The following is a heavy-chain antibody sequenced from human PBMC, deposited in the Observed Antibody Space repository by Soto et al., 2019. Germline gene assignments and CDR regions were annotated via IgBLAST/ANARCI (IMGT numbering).Heavy chain of an antibody. J-gene: IGHJ6*04. Sequence: SETLSLTCTVSGGSISSYYWSWIRQPPGKGLEWIGYIYYSGSTNYNPSLKSRVTISVDTSKNQFSLKLSSVTAAATAVYYCARHNLPYYDFWSGYPDAPMDVWGKGTTVTVSS. D-gene: IGHD3-3*01. CDR1: GGSISSYY. CDR3: ARHNLPYYDFWSGYPDAPMDV. CDR2: IYYSGST. V-gene: IGHV4-59*08.